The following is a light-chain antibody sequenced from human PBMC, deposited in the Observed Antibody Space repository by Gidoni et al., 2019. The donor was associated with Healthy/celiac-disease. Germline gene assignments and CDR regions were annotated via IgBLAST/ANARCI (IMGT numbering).Light chain of an antibody. CDR3: QQSYSTPLT. CDR1: QSISSY. CDR2: AAS. J-gene: IGKJ4*01. Sequence: DIQMTQSPSSLSASVRDRVTITCRASQSISSYLNWHQQKPGKAPKLLIYAASSLQSGVPSRFSGSGSGTDFTLTISSLQPEDFANYYCQQSYSTPLTFGGGTKVEIK. V-gene: IGKV1-39*01.